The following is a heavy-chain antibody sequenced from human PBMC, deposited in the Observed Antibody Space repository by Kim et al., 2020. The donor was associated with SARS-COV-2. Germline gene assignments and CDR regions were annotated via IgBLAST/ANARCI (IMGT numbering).Heavy chain of an antibody. Sequence: GGSLRLSCAASGFTFSSYAMSWVRQAPGKGLEWVSAISGSGGSTYYADSVKGRFTISRDNSKNTLYLQMNSLRAEDTAVYYCAKSPNYYGSGSYFDYWGQGTLVTVSS. D-gene: IGHD3-10*01. CDR3: AKSPNYYGSGSYFDY. CDR1: GFTFSSYA. J-gene: IGHJ4*02. V-gene: IGHV3-23*01. CDR2: ISGSGGST.